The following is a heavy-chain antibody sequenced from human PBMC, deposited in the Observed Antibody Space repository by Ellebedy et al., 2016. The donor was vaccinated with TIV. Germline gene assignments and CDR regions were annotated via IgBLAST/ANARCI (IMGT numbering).Heavy chain of an antibody. J-gene: IGHJ4*02. D-gene: IGHD5-12*01. V-gene: IGHV3-30*04. CDR2: ISSDGRTK. CDR3: LRETYSGSQISNFDH. Sequence: GESLKISCGASGFSFSSYAMNWVRQAPGKGLEWVAVISSDGRTKYYADPVKGRFTISRDNSKSTLFLQMNSLRPEDTAVYYCLRETYSGSQISNFDHWGQGSLVTVSS. CDR1: GFSFSSYA.